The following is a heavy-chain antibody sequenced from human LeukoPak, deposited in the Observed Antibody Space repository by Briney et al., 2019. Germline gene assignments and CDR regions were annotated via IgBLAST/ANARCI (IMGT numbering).Heavy chain of an antibody. V-gene: IGHV3-33*01. CDR2: IWYDGSNK. Sequence: SGGSLRLSCAASGFTFSSYGMHWVRQAPGKGLEWVAVIWYDGSNKYYADSVKGRFTISRNNSKNTLYLQMNSLRAEDTAVYYCARDLSRDGYNYFDYWGQGTLVTVSS. D-gene: IGHD5-24*01. CDR1: GFTFSSYG. CDR3: ARDLSRDGYNYFDY. J-gene: IGHJ4*02.